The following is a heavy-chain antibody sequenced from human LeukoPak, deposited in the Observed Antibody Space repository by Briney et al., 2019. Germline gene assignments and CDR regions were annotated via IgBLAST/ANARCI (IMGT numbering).Heavy chain of an antibody. V-gene: IGHV5-51*01. CDR3: ARQIRRIQLLPNYYYYYMDV. Sequence: GESLKISCKGSGYSLTSYWIGWVRQMPGKGLEWMGIIYPGDSDTRYSPSFQGQVTISADKSISTAYLQWSSLKASDTAMYYCARQIRRIQLLPNYYYYYMDVWGKGTTVTVSS. D-gene: IGHD5-18*01. CDR1: GYSLTSYW. CDR2: IYPGDSDT. J-gene: IGHJ6*03.